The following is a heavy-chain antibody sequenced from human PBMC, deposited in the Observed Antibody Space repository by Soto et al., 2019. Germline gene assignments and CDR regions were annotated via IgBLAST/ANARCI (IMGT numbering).Heavy chain of an antibody. CDR2: ISGSGDNT. V-gene: IGHV3-23*01. D-gene: IGHD3-16*01. Sequence: EVQLLESGGGLVQPGGSLRLSCAASGFTFSSYAMSWVRQAPGKGLEWVTAISGSGDNTYYAESAKGRFTFSRDNSKSTLYVQMNSLRAEDTAVYFCAKGDRSMITTPLSFDYWGQGCLVTVSS. J-gene: IGHJ4*02. CDR3: AKGDRSMITTPLSFDY. CDR1: GFTFSSYA.